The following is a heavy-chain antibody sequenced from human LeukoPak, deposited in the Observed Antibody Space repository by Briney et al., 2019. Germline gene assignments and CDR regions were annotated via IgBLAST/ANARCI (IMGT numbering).Heavy chain of an antibody. CDR3: ARGRDSSGYYWFYFDY. CDR1: GGSISSGGYY. Sequence: SETPSLTCTVSGGSISSGGYYWSWIRQHPGKGLEWIGYIYYSGSTYYNPSLKSRVTISVDTSKNQFSLKLSSVTAADTAVYYCARGRDSSGYYWFYFDYWGQGTLVTVSS. V-gene: IGHV4-31*03. D-gene: IGHD3-22*01. CDR2: IYYSGST. J-gene: IGHJ4*02.